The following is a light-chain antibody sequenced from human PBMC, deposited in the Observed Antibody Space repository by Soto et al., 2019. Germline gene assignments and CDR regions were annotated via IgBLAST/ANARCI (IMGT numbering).Light chain of an antibody. CDR2: EVS. V-gene: IGLV2-8*01. J-gene: IGLJ3*02. Sequence: QSALTQPPSASGSPGQSITISCTGTSSDVGAYKYVSWYQQYPGKAPKLMIYEVSNRPSGVPDRFSGSKSGNTASLTVSGLQAEDEADYYCTSYVGSSIWVFGGGTKVTVL. CDR3: TSYVGSSIWV. CDR1: SSDVGAYKY.